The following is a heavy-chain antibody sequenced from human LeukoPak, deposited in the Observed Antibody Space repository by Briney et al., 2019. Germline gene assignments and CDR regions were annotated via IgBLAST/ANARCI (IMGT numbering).Heavy chain of an antibody. CDR1: GFTFSSYG. J-gene: IGHJ4*02. CDR3: ARDLFKDYDILTGLDY. V-gene: IGHV3-30*03. CDR2: ISYDGSNK. D-gene: IGHD3-9*01. Sequence: GGSLRLSCAASGFTFSSYGMHWVRQAPGKGLEWVAVISYDGSNKYYADSVKGRFTISRDNSKNTLYLQMNSLRAEDTAVYYCARDLFKDYDILTGLDYWGQGTLVTVSS.